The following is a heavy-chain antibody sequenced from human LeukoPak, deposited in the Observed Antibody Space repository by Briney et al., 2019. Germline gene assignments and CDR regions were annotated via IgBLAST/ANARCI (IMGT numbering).Heavy chain of an antibody. CDR3: ARYDGGSGPFDY. Sequence: GGSLRLSCAASGFTVSSNYMSWVRQAPGKGLEWVSVLYNGGNTYYADSVKGRFTVSRDNSKNTLYLQMNSLRAEDTAVYYCARYDGGSGPFDYWGQGTLVTVSS. V-gene: IGHV3-53*01. CDR1: GFTVSSNY. J-gene: IGHJ4*02. D-gene: IGHD3-10*01. CDR2: LYNGGNT.